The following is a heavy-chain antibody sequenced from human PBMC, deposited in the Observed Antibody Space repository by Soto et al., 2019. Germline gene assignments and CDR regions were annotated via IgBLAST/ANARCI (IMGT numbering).Heavy chain of an antibody. D-gene: IGHD3-22*01. J-gene: IGHJ4*02. Sequence: ASVKVSCKASGYTLTSYYMHWVRQAPGQGLEWMGIINPSGGSTSYAQKFQGRVTMTRDTSTSTVYMELSSLRSEDTAVYYCARDGYYYDSSGYPSYMTGWGQGALVTVSS. CDR2: INPSGGST. CDR3: ARDGYYYDSSGYPSYMTG. CDR1: GYTLTSYY. V-gene: IGHV1-46*01.